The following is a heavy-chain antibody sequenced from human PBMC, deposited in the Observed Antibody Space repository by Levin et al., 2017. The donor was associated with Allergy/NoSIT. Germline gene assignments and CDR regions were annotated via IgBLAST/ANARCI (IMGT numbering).Heavy chain of an antibody. D-gene: IGHD6-19*01. CDR1: GFSLRTSGVG. V-gene: IGHV2-5*02. Sequence: SGPTLVKPPQTLTLTCTFSGFSLRTSGVGVGWIRQPPGKALEWLALIYWDDDKRYSPSLKSRLTITKDTSKNQVVLTLTNMDPVDTATYYCAHSWVPGHFDYWGQGTLVTVSS. CDR3: AHSWVPGHFDY. J-gene: IGHJ4*02. CDR2: IYWDDDK.